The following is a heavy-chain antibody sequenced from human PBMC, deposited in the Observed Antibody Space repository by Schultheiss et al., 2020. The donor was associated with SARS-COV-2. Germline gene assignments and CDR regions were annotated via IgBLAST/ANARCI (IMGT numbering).Heavy chain of an antibody. Sequence: SQTLSLTCAISGDSVSSNSAAWNWIRQSPSRGLEWLGRTYYRSKWYNDYAVSVKSRITINPDTSKNQFSLKLISVTAADTAVYYCAREGGQYSNYGYFDLWGRGTLVTVSS. V-gene: IGHV6-1*01. D-gene: IGHD4-11*01. CDR1: GDSVSSNSAA. J-gene: IGHJ2*01. CDR2: TYYRSKWYN. CDR3: AREGGQYSNYGYFDL.